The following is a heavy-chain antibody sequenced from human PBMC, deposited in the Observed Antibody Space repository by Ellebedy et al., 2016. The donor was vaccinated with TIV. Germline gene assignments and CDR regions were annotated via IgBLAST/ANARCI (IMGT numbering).Heavy chain of an antibody. D-gene: IGHD4-23*01. CDR3: ARDPVGVGPAFDV. CDR2: IEQDGSEK. CDR1: GFIFSNYR. V-gene: IGHV3-7*03. Sequence: PGGSLRLSCAVSGFIFSNYRMSWVRQAPGKGLEWVANIEQDGSEKYYVDSVKGRFTISRDNSKDTLYLQVNSLRAEDTAVYYCARDPVGVGPAFDVWGQGTMVTVSS. J-gene: IGHJ3*01.